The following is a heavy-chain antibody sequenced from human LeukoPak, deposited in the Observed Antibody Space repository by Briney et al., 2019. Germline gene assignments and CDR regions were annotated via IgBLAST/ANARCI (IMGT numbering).Heavy chain of an antibody. CDR1: GFTFSDYY. CDR2: ISSSSYT. D-gene: IGHD3-9*01. CDR3: ARAYYDILTGEIDYGMDV. J-gene: IGHJ6*04. V-gene: IGHV3-11*06. Sequence: PGGSLRLSCAASGFTFSDYYMSWIRQAPGKGLEWVSYISSSSYTNYADSVKGRFTISRDNAKNSLYLQMNSLRAEDTAVYYCARAYYDILTGEIDYGMDVWGKGTTVTVSS.